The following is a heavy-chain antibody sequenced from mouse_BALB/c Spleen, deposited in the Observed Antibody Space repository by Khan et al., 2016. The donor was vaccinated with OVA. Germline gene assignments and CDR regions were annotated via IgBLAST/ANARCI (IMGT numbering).Heavy chain of an antibody. D-gene: IGHD1-1*01. V-gene: IGHV1-18*01. J-gene: IGHJ3*01. CDR2: IFPNNGYT. CDR1: GYTFTEYT. Sequence: VRLQQSGPELVKPGASVKISCKTSGYTFTEYTMHWVKESHGKSLEWIGSIFPNNGYTTYNQEFRGKATLTADKSSSTAYMELRSLTSEDSVFCYCTRGNYYGSGSWFAYWGQVTLVSVSA. CDR3: TRGNYYGSGSWFAY.